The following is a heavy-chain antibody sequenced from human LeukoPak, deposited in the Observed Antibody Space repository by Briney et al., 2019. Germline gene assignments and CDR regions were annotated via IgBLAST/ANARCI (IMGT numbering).Heavy chain of an antibody. CDR1: GFTFSSFW. CDR2: IKQDGSEK. V-gene: IGHV3-7*04. CDR3: ARDGDRSRGDTFDI. Sequence: PGGSLRLSCAASGFTFSSFWMNWVRRAPGKGLEWVANIKQDGSEKYFVDSVKGRFTISRDNAKNSLYLQMNSLRVEDTAVYYCARDGDRSRGDTFDIWGQGTMVTVSS. J-gene: IGHJ3*02. D-gene: IGHD3-10*01.